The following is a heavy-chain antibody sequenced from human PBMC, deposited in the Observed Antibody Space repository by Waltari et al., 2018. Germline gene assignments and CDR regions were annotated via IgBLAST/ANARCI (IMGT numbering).Heavy chain of an antibody. Sequence: QVQLQESGPGLVKPSETLSLPCAVSGYSISSGYYWGWIRQPPGKGLEWIGSIYHSGSTYYNPSLKSRVTISVDTSKNQFSLKLSSVTAADTAVYYCARDLGGYSYGYIGYYFDYWGQGTLVTVSS. J-gene: IGHJ4*02. CDR1: GYSISSGYY. V-gene: IGHV4-38-2*02. CDR2: IYHSGST. D-gene: IGHD5-18*01. CDR3: ARDLGGYSYGYIGYYFDY.